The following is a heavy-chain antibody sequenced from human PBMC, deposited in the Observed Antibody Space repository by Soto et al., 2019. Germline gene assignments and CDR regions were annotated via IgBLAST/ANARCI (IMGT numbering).Heavy chain of an antibody. D-gene: IGHD3-10*01. Sequence: QVQLQESGPGLVKPSQTLSLTCTVSGASISSGDYNWSWIRQPPGKGLEWIGYIYYDGSTYYNPSLKSRVTMSVDTSKNQFSLMLSSMTAADTAVYYCTGGTNAIRGVTMSLDAFDIWGQGTVVTVSS. V-gene: IGHV4-30-4*01. CDR2: IYYDGST. J-gene: IGHJ3*02. CDR1: GASISSGDYN. CDR3: TGGTNAIRGVTMSLDAFDI.